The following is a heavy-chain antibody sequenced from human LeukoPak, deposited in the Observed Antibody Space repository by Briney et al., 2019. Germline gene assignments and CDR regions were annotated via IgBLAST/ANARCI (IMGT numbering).Heavy chain of an antibody. J-gene: IGHJ2*01. Sequence: ASVKVSCKASGYTFIISDINWFRQAPGQGPEWTGWINPKRGNTGYAQKFQGRVTISRDTSISTAYMELSSLRSEDTAVYYCARHKVAYFDLWGRGTLVIVSS. D-gene: IGHD5-12*01. CDR3: ARHKVAYFDL. V-gene: IGHV1-8*03. CDR1: GYTFIISD. CDR2: INPKRGNT.